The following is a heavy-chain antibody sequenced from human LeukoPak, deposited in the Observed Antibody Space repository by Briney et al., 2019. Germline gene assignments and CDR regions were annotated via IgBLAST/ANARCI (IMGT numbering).Heavy chain of an antibody. CDR1: GYTFTSYG. J-gene: IGHJ6*03. D-gene: IGHD2-8*01. CDR3: ARARADIVLMVYAGYYYYMDV. V-gene: IGHV1-18*01. Sequence: ASVKVSCKASGYTFTSYGISWVRQAPGQGLEWTGWISAYNGNTNYAQKLQGRVTMTTDTSTSTAYMELRSLRSDDTAVYYCARARADIVLMVYAGYYYYMDVWAKGPRSPSP. CDR2: ISAYNGNT.